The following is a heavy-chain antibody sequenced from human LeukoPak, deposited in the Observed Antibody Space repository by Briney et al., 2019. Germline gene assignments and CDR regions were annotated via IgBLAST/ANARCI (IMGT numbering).Heavy chain of an antibody. J-gene: IGHJ3*02. V-gene: IGHV3-15*07. D-gene: IGHD2-15*01. CDR1: GFTFSNAW. Sequence: GGSLRLSCEASGFTFSNAWMNWVRQAPGKGLEWVGRIKSKTDGGTTDYAAPVKGRFTISRDDSKNTLYLQMNSLKTEDTAVYYCTTVVVVVAATRLAFDIWGQGTMVTVSS. CDR3: TTVVVVVAATRLAFDI. CDR2: IKSKTDGGTT.